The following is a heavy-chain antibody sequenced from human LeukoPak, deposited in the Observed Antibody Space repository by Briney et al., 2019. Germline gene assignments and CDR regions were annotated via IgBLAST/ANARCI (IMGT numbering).Heavy chain of an antibody. D-gene: IGHD3-22*01. CDR2: IYHSGST. Sequence: SETLSLTCTVSGGSISRSSYYWGWVRQPPGKGLEWIGSIYHSGSTYYNPSLKSRVSISVDTSKNQFSLKLSSVTAADTAVYYCARGRDSSGNYYDSSGRADWGQGTLVTVSS. V-gene: IGHV4-39*01. J-gene: IGHJ4*02. CDR1: GGSISRSSYY. CDR3: ARGRDSSGNYYDSSGRAD.